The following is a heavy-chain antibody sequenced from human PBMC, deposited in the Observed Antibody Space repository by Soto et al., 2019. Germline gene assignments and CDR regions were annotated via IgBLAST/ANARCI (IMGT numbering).Heavy chain of an antibody. CDR2: VSSTGGYT. CDR1: GFNFGDYY. V-gene: IGHV3-11*06. D-gene: IGHD1-26*01. Sequence: PGGSLRCSCAASGFNFGDYYMSLVRKAPGKGLEWVSFVSSTGGYTKYSDSVGCRCTVYRDNGKKSLHLQLNSLRVKDTAVYYCARLRVGVNWYFDLWGRGTLVTVSS. J-gene: IGHJ2*01. CDR3: ARLRVGVNWYFDL.